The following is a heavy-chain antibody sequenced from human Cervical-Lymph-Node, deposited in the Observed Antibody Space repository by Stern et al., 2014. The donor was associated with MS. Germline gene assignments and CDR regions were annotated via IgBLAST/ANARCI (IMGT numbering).Heavy chain of an antibody. V-gene: IGHV4-59*01. CDR2: IYYSGST. D-gene: IGHD4-17*01. J-gene: IGHJ6*02. CDR1: GGSISSYY. CDR3: ARTPSTTFYYYYGMDV. Sequence: VQLVESGPGLVKPSETLSLTCTVSGGSISSYYWSWIRQPPGKGLEWIGYIYYSGSTNYNPSLKSRVTISVDTSKNQFSLKLSSVTAADTAVYYCARTPSTTFYYYYGMDVWGQGTTVTVSS.